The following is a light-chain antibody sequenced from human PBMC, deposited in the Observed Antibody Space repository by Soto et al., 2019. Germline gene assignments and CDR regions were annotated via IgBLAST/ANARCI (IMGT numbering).Light chain of an antibody. V-gene: IGKV3-11*01. CDR2: DAS. J-gene: IGKJ5*01. Sequence: EIVLTQSPATLSLSPGERATLSCRAIQSVSSSYLVWHQQKPGQAPRLLIYDASDRATGIPGRFSGSGSGTDFTLTISSLEPEDFAVYYCQQHSNWPPITFGQGTRLEIK. CDR1: QSVSSSY. CDR3: QQHSNWPPIT.